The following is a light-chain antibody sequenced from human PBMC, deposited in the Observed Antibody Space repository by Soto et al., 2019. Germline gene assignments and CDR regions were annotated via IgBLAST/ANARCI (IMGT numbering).Light chain of an antibody. CDR1: QTVSNNY. J-gene: IGKJ1*01. CDR2: GAS. CDR3: QQYGSSPRT. V-gene: IGKV3-20*01. Sequence: EIVWTQSPATLSLYPGERTTLSCMASQTVSNNYLAWYQQKPGQAPRLLIYGASSRATGIPDRFSGSGSGTDFTLTISRLEPEDFAVYYCQQYGSSPRTFGQGTKVDVK.